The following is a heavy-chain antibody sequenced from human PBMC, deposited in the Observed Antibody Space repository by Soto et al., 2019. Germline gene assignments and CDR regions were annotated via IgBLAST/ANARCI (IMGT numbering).Heavy chain of an antibody. D-gene: IGHD4-17*01. J-gene: IGHJ4*02. Sequence: SETLSLTCTVSGGSISSYYWSWIRQPPGKGLEGIGYIYYSGSTNYNPSLKSRVTISVDTSKNQFSLRLSSVTAADTAVYYCARVPGKDYGDYYFDYWGQGTLVTVS. CDR1: GGSISSYY. V-gene: IGHV4-59*08. CDR3: ARVPGKDYGDYYFDY. CDR2: IYYSGST.